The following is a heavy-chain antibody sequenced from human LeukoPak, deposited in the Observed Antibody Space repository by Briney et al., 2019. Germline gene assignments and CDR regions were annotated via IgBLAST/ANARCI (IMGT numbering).Heavy chain of an antibody. Sequence: PSETLSLTCAVSGYSISSGYYWGWIRPPPGKGLQLIGRIYHSGSTYYNPSLKSRVTISVDTSKNQFSLKLSSVTAADTAVYYCARGPPSGDYYFDYWGQGTLVTVSS. CDR2: IYHSGST. V-gene: IGHV4-38-2*01. D-gene: IGHD3-10*01. CDR3: ARGPPSGDYYFDY. J-gene: IGHJ4*02. CDR1: GYSISSGYY.